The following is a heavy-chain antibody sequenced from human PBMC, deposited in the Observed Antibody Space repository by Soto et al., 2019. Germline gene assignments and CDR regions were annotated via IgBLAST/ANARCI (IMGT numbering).Heavy chain of an antibody. Sequence: QVQLVQSGAEVKKPGSSVKVSCKASGGTFSSYAISWVRQAPGQGLEWMGGIIPIFGTANYAQKFQGRVTITADESTSTAYMELSSLRSEDTAVYYCARDRSIAAHRPYYYYGMDVWGQGTTVTVSS. V-gene: IGHV1-69*01. D-gene: IGHD6-6*01. CDR2: IIPIFGTA. J-gene: IGHJ6*02. CDR3: ARDRSIAAHRPYYYYGMDV. CDR1: GGTFSSYA.